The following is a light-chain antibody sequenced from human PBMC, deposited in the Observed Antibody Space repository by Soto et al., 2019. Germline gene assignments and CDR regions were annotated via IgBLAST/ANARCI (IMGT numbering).Light chain of an antibody. CDR2: AAS. CDR1: QGISSY. V-gene: IGKV1-9*01. Sequence: DIQLTQSPSFLSASVGDRVTITCRASQGISSYLAWYQQKPGKAPKLLIYAASTLQSGVPSRFSGSGSGTEFPLTISSLQPEDFPTYYCQQLNSYPPFFGPGTKVDIK. J-gene: IGKJ3*01. CDR3: QQLNSYPPF.